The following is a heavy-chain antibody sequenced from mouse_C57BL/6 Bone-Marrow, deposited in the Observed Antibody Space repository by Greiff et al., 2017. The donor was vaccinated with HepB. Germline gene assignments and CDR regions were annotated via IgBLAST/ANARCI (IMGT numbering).Heavy chain of an antibody. J-gene: IGHJ3*01. Sequence: QVQLQQSGAEPARPGASVKLSCKASGYTFTSYGISWVKQRTGQGLEWIGEIYPRSGNTYYNEKFKGKATLTADKSSSTAYMELRSLTSEDSAVYFCARSAVVEGAYWGQGTLVTVSA. CDR3: ARSAVVEGAY. D-gene: IGHD1-1*01. CDR2: IYPRSGNT. V-gene: IGHV1-81*01. CDR1: GYTFTSYG.